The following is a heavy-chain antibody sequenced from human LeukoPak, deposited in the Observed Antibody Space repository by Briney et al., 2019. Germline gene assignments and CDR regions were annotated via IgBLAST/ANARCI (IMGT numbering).Heavy chain of an antibody. CDR1: NGSINTYY. CDR2: INHSGST. J-gene: IGHJ4*02. V-gene: IGHV4-34*01. Sequence: PPETPSLTCTVSNGSINTYYWSWIGQPPGKGLEWIGEINHSGSTTYNPSLKSRVTISVDTSKNQFSLKVTSVTAADTAVYYCASSGWYRGYWVQGTLVTVTS. CDR3: ASSGWYRGY. D-gene: IGHD6-19*01.